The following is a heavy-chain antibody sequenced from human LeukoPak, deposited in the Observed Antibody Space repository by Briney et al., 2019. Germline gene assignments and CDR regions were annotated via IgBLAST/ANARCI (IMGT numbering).Heavy chain of an antibody. CDR1: GSTFSDYS. Sequence: GGSLRLSCVASGSTFSDYSINWVRQAPGKGLEWVSYISSSSITIYYADSVKGRFTISRDNAKNSLFLQMNSLRAEDTAVYYCARVGIAAAGTNFDYWGQGTLVTVSS. V-gene: IGHV3-48*04. J-gene: IGHJ4*02. CDR2: ISSSSITI. CDR3: ARVGIAAAGTNFDY. D-gene: IGHD6-13*01.